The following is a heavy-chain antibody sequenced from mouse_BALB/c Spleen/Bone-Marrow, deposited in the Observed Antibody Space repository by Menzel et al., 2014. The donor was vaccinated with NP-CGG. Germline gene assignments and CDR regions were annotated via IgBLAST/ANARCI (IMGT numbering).Heavy chain of an antibody. Sequence: LVESGGGLVQPGGSRKLSCAASGFTFSSFGMHWVRQAPEKGLEWVAYISSGSSTIYYADTVKGRFTISRDNPKNTLFLQMTSLRSEDTAMYYCARSWEYFDVWGAGTTVTVSS. V-gene: IGHV5-17*02. CDR2: ISSGSSTI. D-gene: IGHD4-1*01. CDR1: GFTFSSFG. CDR3: ARSWEYFDV. J-gene: IGHJ1*01.